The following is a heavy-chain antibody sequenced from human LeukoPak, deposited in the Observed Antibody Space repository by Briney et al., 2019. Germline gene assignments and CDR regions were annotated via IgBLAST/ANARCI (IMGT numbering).Heavy chain of an antibody. Sequence: GGSLRLSCAASGFTFSTRPMHWVRQAPGKGLEWVSGLTSSGGSTYYADSVQGRVTISRDNSKNTLSLQMNSLTAEDTAVYYCAKHGSSWFGYFDYWGQGTLVTVSS. J-gene: IGHJ4*02. CDR3: AKHGSSWFGYFDY. CDR2: LTSSGGST. D-gene: IGHD6-13*01. CDR1: GFTFSTRP. V-gene: IGHV3-23*01.